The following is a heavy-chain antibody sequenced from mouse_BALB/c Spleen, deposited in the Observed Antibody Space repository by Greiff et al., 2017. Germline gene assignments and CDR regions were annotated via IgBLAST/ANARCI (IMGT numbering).Heavy chain of an antibody. CDR3: ARGDYYGPWFAY. CDR2: ISDGGSYT. CDR1: GFTFSDYY. V-gene: IGHV5-4*02. D-gene: IGHD1-2*01. Sequence: DVKLVESGGGLVKPGGSLKLSCAASGFTFSDYYMYWVRQTPEKRLEWVATISDGGSYTYYPDSVKGRFTISRDNAKNNLYLQMSSLKSEDTAMYYCARGDYYGPWFAYWGQGTLVTVSA. J-gene: IGHJ3*01.